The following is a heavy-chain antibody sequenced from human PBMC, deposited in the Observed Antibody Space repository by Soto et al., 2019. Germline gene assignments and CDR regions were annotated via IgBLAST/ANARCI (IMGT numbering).Heavy chain of an antibody. CDR1: GGSISSSSHY. CDR2: IYYSGST. V-gene: IGHV4-39*01. J-gene: IGHJ4*02. Sequence: PSETLSLTCTVSGGSISSSSHYWGWIRQPPGKGLEWIGRIYYSGSTYYNPSLKSRVTISVDTSKNQFSLKLSSVTAADTAVYYCARPSTYYYDSSGYFPFRYWGQGTLVTVSS. D-gene: IGHD3-22*01. CDR3: ARPSTYYYDSSGYFPFRY.